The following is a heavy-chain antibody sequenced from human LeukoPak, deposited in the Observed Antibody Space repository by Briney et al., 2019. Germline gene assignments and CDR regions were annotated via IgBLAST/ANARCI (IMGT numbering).Heavy chain of an antibody. CDR1: GGTFSSYA. CDR2: IITIFGTA. V-gene: IGHV1-69*06. D-gene: IGHD6-13*01. Sequence: ASVKVSCKASGGTFSSYAISWVRQGPGRGLEWMGGIITIFGTANYAQKFQGRVTITADKSTSTAYMELSSLRSEDTAVYYCARGGYSSSWYWFDPWGQGTLVTVSS. CDR3: ARGGYSSSWYWFDP. J-gene: IGHJ5*02.